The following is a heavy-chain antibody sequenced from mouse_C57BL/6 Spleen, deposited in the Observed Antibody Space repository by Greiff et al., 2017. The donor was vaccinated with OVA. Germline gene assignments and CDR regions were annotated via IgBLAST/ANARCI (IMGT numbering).Heavy chain of an antibody. CDR1: GYTFTSYW. J-gene: IGHJ3*01. D-gene: IGHD3-2*02. CDR2: IDPSDSYT. CDR3: ARSEAAQARFAY. Sequence: QVQLQQPGAELVMPGASVKLSCKASGYTFTSYWMHWVQQRPGQGLEWIGEIDPSDSYTNYNQKFKGKSTLTVDKSTSTAYMQLSSLTSEDSAVYYCARSEAAQARFAYWGQGTLVTVSA. V-gene: IGHV1-69*01.